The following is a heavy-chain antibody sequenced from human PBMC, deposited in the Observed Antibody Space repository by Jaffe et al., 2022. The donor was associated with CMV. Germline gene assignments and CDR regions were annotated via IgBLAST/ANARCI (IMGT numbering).Heavy chain of an antibody. J-gene: IGHJ4*02. D-gene: IGHD3-16*01. CDR1: GFTFDDYA. CDR3: ATATGDLSPFDY. Sequence: EVQLVESGGGLVQPGRSLRLSCAASGFTFDDYAMHWVRQAPGKGLEWVSGISWNSGSIGYADSVKGRFTISRDNAKNSLYLQMNSLRAEDTALYYCATATGDLSPFDYWGQGTLVTVSS. V-gene: IGHV3-9*01. CDR2: ISWNSGSI.